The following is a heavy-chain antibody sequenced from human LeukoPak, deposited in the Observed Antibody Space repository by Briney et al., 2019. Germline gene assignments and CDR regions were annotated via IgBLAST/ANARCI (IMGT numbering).Heavy chain of an antibody. J-gene: IGHJ6*04. D-gene: IGHD3-10*01. CDR3: AKEGGDYYGSGSYYGYYYYGMDV. V-gene: IGHV3-23*01. Sequence: GGSLRLSCAASGFTFSSYAMSWVRQAPGKGLEWVSAISGSGGSTYYADSVKGRFTISRDNSKNTLYLQMNSLRAEDTAVYYCAKEGGDYYGSGSYYGYYYYGMDVWGKGTTVTVPS. CDR2: ISGSGGST. CDR1: GFTFSSYA.